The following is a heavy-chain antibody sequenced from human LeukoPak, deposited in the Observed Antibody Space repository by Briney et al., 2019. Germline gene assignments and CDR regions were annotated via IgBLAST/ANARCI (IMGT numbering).Heavy chain of an antibody. CDR3: ARRAPRRGYYDSSGYYYLFDY. J-gene: IGHJ4*02. Sequence: SETLSLTCVVYGGSFSGYYWSWIRQPPGKGLEWIGEINHSGSTNYNPSLKSRVTISVDTSKNQFSLKLSSVTAADTAVYYCARRAPRRGYYDSSGYYYLFDYWGQGTLVTVSS. D-gene: IGHD3-22*01. CDR1: GGSFSGYY. CDR2: INHSGST. V-gene: IGHV4-34*01.